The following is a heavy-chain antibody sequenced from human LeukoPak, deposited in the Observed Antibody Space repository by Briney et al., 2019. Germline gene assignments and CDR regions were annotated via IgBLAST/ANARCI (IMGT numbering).Heavy chain of an antibody. CDR3: ARGRTVYAHFDY. V-gene: IGHV1-8*03. D-gene: IGHD2-8*01. Sequence: ASAKVSCKASGYTFTSYDINWVRQATGQGLEWMGWMNPNSGNTGYAQKFQGRVTITRNTSISTAYMELSSLRSEDTAVYYCARGRTVYAHFDYWGQGTLVTVSS. CDR2: MNPNSGNT. J-gene: IGHJ4*02. CDR1: GYTFTSYD.